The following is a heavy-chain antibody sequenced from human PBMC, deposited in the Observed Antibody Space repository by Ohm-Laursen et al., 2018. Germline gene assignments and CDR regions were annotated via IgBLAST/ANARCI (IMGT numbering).Heavy chain of an antibody. CDR1: GFTFDDFA. V-gene: IGHV3-9*01. J-gene: IGHJ6*02. CDR3: AKDLYTAMPRYYYYYGMDV. CDR2: INWNSGLI. Sequence: SLRLSCSASGFTFDDFAMHWVRQAPGKGLEWVSGINWNSGLIAYADSVRGRFFISRDNAKNSLHLQMNSLRAEDTALYYCAKDLYTAMPRYYYYYGMDVWGQGTTVTVSS. D-gene: IGHD5-18*01.